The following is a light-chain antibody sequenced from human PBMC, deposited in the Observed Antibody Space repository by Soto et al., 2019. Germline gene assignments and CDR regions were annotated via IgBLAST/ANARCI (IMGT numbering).Light chain of an antibody. CDR1: QSVSSY. V-gene: IGKV3-11*01. CDR2: DAS. CDR3: QQRNNWPLT. Sequence: EIVLTQSPATLSLSPGERATLSSRASQSVSSYLAWYQQKPGQAPRLLIYDASNRATGIPARFSGSGSGTDFTLTISSLEPEDLAVYYCQQRNNWPLTFGGGTKVEIK. J-gene: IGKJ4*01.